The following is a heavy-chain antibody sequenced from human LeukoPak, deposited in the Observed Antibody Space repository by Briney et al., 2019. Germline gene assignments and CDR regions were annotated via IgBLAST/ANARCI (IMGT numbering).Heavy chain of an antibody. Sequence: GGSLRLSCAASGLTFSNYGMTWVRQAPGKGLEWVSAISNSGANTYYADSVKGRFTISRDNSKNMLYLEMNSLRAEDTAVYYCAKDQDGFWQSDWGQGTLVTVSS. CDR2: ISNSGANT. J-gene: IGHJ4*02. CDR3: AKDQDGFWQSD. CDR1: GLTFSNYG. V-gene: IGHV3-23*01. D-gene: IGHD2-2*03.